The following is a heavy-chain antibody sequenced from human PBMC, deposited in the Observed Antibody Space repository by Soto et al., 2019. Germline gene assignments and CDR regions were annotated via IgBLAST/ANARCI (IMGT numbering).Heavy chain of an antibody. CDR1: GFTFSDYA. D-gene: IGHD6-19*01. CDR3: AKGGRQWLVTSDFNY. CDR2: VSHDGNT. J-gene: IGHJ4*02. V-gene: IGHV3-30*18. Sequence: VQLVESGGGVVQPGRSLRLSCAASGFTFSDYAMHWVRQAPGKGLEWVAVVSHDGNTHYADSVKGRFTISRDSSKNTVSLEMTSLRAEDTAVYYCAKGGRQWLVTSDFNYWGQGALVTVSS.